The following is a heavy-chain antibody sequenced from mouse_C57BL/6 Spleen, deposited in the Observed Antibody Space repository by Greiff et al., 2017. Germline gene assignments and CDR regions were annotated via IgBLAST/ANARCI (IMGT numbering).Heavy chain of an antibody. Sequence: VHLVESGPELVKPGASVKLSCKASGYTFTSYDINWVKQRPGQGLEWIGWIYPRDGSTKYNEKLKGPATLTVDTSSSTAYMELHSLTSEDSAVYFCARGGYGNYAYWGQGTTLTVSS. V-gene: IGHV1-85*01. CDR2: IYPRDGST. J-gene: IGHJ2*01. CDR1: GYTFTSYD. CDR3: ARGGYGNYAY. D-gene: IGHD2-10*02.